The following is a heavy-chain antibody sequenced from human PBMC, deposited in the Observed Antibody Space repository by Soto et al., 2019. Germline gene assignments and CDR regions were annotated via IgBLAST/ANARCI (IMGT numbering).Heavy chain of an antibody. J-gene: IGHJ6*02. D-gene: IGHD2-2*01. CDR3: ARVPAATDMDV. CDR1: GYTFTSYA. CDR2: INACNGNT. V-gene: IGHV1-3*01. Sequence: QVQLVQSGAEVKKPGASVKVSCKASGYTFTSYAMHWVRQAPGQRLEWMGWINACNGNTKYSQKFQGRVTITRDTSASTAYMELSSLRSEDTAVYYCARVPAATDMDVWGQGTTVTVSS.